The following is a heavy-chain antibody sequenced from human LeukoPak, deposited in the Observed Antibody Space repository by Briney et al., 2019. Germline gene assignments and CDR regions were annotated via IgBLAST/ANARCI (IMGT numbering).Heavy chain of an antibody. Sequence: EPGGSLRLSCAASGFTFSSYAMSWVRQAPGKGLEWVSAISGSGGSTYYADSVKGRFTISRDNAKNSLYLQMNSLRAEDTAVYYCARDPRDGYNPPFDYWGQGTLVTVSS. CDR1: GFTFSSYA. V-gene: IGHV3-23*01. CDR3: ARDPRDGYNPPFDY. D-gene: IGHD5-24*01. CDR2: ISGSGGST. J-gene: IGHJ4*02.